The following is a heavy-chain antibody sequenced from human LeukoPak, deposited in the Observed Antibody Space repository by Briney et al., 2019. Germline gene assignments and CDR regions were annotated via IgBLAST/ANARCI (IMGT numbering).Heavy chain of an antibody. J-gene: IGHJ4*02. Sequence: KPSQTLSLTCTVSGGSISSYYRSWIWQPPGKGLEWSGDIYYSGSTNYNPSLKSRVTISVDTSKNQFSLRLSSVTAADTAVYYSARLASGSYGPLTPFDYWGQGTLVTVSS. CDR2: IYYSGST. CDR1: GGSISSYY. V-gene: IGHV4-59*08. CDR3: ARLASGSYGPLTPFDY. D-gene: IGHD1-26*01.